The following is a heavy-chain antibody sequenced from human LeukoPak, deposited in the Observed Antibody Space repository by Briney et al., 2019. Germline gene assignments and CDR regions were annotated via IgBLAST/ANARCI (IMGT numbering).Heavy chain of an antibody. Sequence: PSETLSLTCTVSGYSISSGYYWGWIRQPPGKGLEWIGSIYHSGSTYYNPSLKSRVTISVDTSKNQFSLKLSSVTAADTAVYYCARDFHTLPRAAFDIWGQGTMVTVSS. CDR3: ARDFHTLPRAAFDI. J-gene: IGHJ3*02. V-gene: IGHV4-38-2*02. D-gene: IGHD1-14*01. CDR2: IYHSGST. CDR1: GYSISSGYY.